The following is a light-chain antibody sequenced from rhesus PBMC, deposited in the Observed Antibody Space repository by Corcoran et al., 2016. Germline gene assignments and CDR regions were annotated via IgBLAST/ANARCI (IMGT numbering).Light chain of an antibody. Sequence: QAALTQPRSVSGSPGQLVTISCTGSSSDIGGDNYVSWYQHHPGTAPKLMIYEVTKRPSEVSDRFSGSKSGNTASLTISGLQAEDEADYFCRSYAGSDTYIFGGGTRLTVL. CDR2: EVT. CDR3: RSYAGSDTYI. V-gene: IGLV2-32*02. CDR1: SSDIGGDNY. J-gene: IGLJ1*01.